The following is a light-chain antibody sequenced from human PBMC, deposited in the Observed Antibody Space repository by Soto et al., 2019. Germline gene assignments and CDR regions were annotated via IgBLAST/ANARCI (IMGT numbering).Light chain of an antibody. CDR3: QQRNSWPII. CDR2: DAS. V-gene: IGKV3-11*01. J-gene: IGKJ5*01. CDR1: QSITND. Sequence: EIVLTQSPATLSLSPGERATLSCRSSQSITNDLAWYQQKPGQAPRLLVYDASNRATGIPVRFSGSGSGTDFTLTISSLEAEDFALYYCQQRNSWPIIFGQGTRLEIK.